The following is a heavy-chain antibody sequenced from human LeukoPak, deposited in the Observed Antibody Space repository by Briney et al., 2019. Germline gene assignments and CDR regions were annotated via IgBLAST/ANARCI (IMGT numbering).Heavy chain of an antibody. Sequence: SETLSLTCTVSGYSISSGYYWGWIRQPPGKGLEWVGSIYHSGSTYYNPSLKSRVTISVDTSKNQFSLKLSSVTAADTAVYYCARGGDQSMIVVDGYAFDIWGQGTMVTVSS. D-gene: IGHD3-22*01. CDR3: ARGGDQSMIVVDGYAFDI. CDR1: GYSISSGYY. V-gene: IGHV4-38-2*02. J-gene: IGHJ3*02. CDR2: IYHSGST.